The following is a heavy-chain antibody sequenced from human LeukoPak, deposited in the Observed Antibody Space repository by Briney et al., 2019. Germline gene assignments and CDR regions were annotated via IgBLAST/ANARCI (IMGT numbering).Heavy chain of an antibody. CDR3: EGRTTVTTIDY. Sequence: PSETLSLTCAVYGGSFSGYYWSWIRQPPGKGLEWIGEINHSGSTNYNPSLKSRVTISVDTSKNQFSLKLSSVTAADTAVYYCEGRTTVTTIDYWGQGTLVTVSS. CDR2: INHSGST. V-gene: IGHV4-34*01. J-gene: IGHJ4*02. D-gene: IGHD4-17*01. CDR1: GGSFSGYY.